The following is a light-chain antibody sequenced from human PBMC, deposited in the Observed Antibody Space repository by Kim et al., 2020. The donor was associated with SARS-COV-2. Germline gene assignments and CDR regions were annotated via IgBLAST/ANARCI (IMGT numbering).Light chain of an antibody. CDR1: QSVDNE. J-gene: IGKJ5*01. Sequence: LSPGGGATLSCRASQSVDNELAWYLQKPGQAPRLLIYDASSRATGIPPRFSASGSGTDFTLTISRLEPEDFAVYYCQQRHRWPPTFGQGTRLEIK. CDR2: DAS. V-gene: IGKV3-11*01. CDR3: QQRHRWPPT.